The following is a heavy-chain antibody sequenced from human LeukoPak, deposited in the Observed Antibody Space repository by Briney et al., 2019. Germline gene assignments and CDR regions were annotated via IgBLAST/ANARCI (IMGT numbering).Heavy chain of an antibody. V-gene: IGHV4-34*01. CDR2: INHSGST. Sequence: PSETLSLTCAVYGGSFSGYYWSWIRQPPGKGLEWIGEINHSGSTNYNPSLKSRVTISVDTSKNQFSLKLSSVTAADTAVYYCARGWVAAADTRYYGIDVWGQGTTVTVSS. CDR3: ARGWVAAADTRYYGIDV. J-gene: IGHJ6*02. D-gene: IGHD6-13*01. CDR1: GGSFSGYY.